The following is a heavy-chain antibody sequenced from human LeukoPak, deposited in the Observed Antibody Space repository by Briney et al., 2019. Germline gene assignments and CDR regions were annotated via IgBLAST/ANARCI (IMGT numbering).Heavy chain of an antibody. Sequence: GGSLRLSCAASGFTVSSNYMSWVRQAPGKGLEWVSVIYGGGSTYYADSVKGRFTISRDNSKNTLYLQMNSLRAEDTAVYYCARAASVAGTYALNHWGQGTLVTVSS. D-gene: IGHD6-19*01. J-gene: IGHJ4*02. V-gene: IGHV3-66*01. CDR3: ARAASVAGTYALNH. CDR1: GFTVSSNY. CDR2: IYGGGST.